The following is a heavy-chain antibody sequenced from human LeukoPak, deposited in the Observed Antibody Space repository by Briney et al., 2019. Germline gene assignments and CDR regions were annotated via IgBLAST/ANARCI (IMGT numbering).Heavy chain of an antibody. D-gene: IGHD3-3*01. CDR2: INHSGST. J-gene: IGHJ3*02. CDR1: GGSFSGYY. Sequence: NPSETLSLTCAVYGGSFSGYYWSWIRQPPGKGLEWIGEINHSGSTNYNPSLKSRVTISVDTSKNQFSLKLSSVTAADTAVYYCARGRYYDFWSGRSSDAFDIWGQGTMVTVSS. V-gene: IGHV4-34*01. CDR3: ARGRYYDFWSGRSSDAFDI.